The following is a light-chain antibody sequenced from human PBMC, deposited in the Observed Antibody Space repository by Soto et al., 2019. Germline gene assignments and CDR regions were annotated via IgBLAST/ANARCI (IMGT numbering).Light chain of an antibody. CDR3: QQYGGSPLT. CDR1: QSVSSSF. J-gene: IGKJ4*01. V-gene: IGKV3-20*01. Sequence: EIVLTQSPGTLSFSPGERATLSCRASQSVSSSFLAWYQQKPGQAPRLLIYGTSSRATGIPDRFSGSGSGTDFTLTISRLEPEDFAVYFCQQYGGSPLTFGGGTKVDIK. CDR2: GTS.